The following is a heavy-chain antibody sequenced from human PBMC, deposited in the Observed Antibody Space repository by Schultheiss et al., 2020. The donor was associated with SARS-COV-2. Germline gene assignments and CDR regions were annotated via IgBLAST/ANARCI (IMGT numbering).Heavy chain of an antibody. V-gene: IGHV4-38-2*01. J-gene: IGHJ6*03. CDR1: GYSISSGYY. CDR3: ARTYGDYGLDYMDV. Sequence: SQTLSLTCAVSGYSISSGYYWGWIRQPPGKGLEWIGSIYHSGSTYYNPSLKSRVTISVDTSKNQFSLKLSSVTAADTAVYYCARTYGDYGLDYMDVWGQGTTVTVSS. CDR2: IYHSGST. D-gene: IGHD4-17*01.